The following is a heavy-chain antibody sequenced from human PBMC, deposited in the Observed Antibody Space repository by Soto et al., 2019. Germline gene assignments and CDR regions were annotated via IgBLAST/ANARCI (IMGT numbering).Heavy chain of an antibody. J-gene: IGHJ3*02. D-gene: IGHD4-17*01. CDR1: GLTVSGKKY. V-gene: IGHV3-53*01. Sequence: DVQLVESGGGLIQPGESLRLSCAAFGLTVSGKKYMAWVRQAPGKGLEWVSALYDVDGTYYADSVKARFTTSRDSSKTIVYLQMNSLRPDDTAVYYCASWHLREHAYDIWGQGTTVTVSS. CDR3: ASWHLREHAYDI. CDR2: LYDVDGT.